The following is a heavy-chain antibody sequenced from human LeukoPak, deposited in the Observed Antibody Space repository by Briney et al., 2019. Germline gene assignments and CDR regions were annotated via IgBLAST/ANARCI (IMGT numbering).Heavy chain of an antibody. CDR1: GFTLSSYA. CDR3: ARDGMVRGVKILDY. V-gene: IGHV3-30-3*01. J-gene: IGHJ4*02. CDR2: ISYDGSNK. Sequence: PGGSLRLSCAASGFTLSSYAMHWVRQAPGKGLEWVAVISYDGSNKYYADSVKGRFTISRDNSKNTLYLQMNSLRAEDTAVYYCARDGMVRGVKILDYWGQGTLVTVSS. D-gene: IGHD3-10*01.